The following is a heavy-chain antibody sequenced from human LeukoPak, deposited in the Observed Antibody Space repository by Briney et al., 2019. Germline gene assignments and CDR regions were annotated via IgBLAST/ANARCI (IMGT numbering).Heavy chain of an antibody. J-gene: IGHJ3*02. D-gene: IGHD6-19*01. CDR1: GYTFTGYY. CDR2: INPNSGGT. CDR3: ARARAQQWLVHGWAFDI. V-gene: IGHV1-2*02. Sequence: GASVKVSCEASGYTFTGYYMHWVRQAPEQGLEWMGWINPNSGGTNYAQKFQGRVTMTRDTSISTAYMELSRLRSDDTAVYYCARARAQQWLVHGWAFDIWGQGTMVTVSS.